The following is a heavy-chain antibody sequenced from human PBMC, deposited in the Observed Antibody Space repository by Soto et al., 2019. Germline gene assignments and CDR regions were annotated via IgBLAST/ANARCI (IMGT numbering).Heavy chain of an antibody. D-gene: IGHD3-10*01. J-gene: IGHJ6*02. CDR2: ISGSGGST. V-gene: IGHV3-23*01. Sequence: EVQLLESGGGLVQPGGSLRLSCAASGFTFSSYAMSWVRQAPGKGLEWVSAISGSGGSTYYADSVKGRFTISRDNSKNTLYLQMNSLRAEDTAVYYCAKSPRDHYYGSGGYYYYGMDVWGQGTTVTVSS. CDR1: GFTFSSYA. CDR3: AKSPRDHYYGSGGYYYYGMDV.